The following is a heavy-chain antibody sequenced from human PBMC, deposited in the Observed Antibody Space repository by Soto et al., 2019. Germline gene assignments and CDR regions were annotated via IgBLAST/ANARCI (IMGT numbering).Heavy chain of an antibody. CDR3: ARLGGGCSGGSCYYYYGMDV. J-gene: IGHJ6*02. D-gene: IGHD2-15*01. CDR2: IDPSDSYT. CDR1: GYSFTSYW. V-gene: IGHV5-10-1*01. Sequence: PGESLKISCKGSGYSFTSYWSSWVRQMPGKGLGWMGRIDPSDSYTNYSPSFQGHVTISADKSISTAYLQWSSLKASDTAMYYCARLGGGCSGGSCYYYYGMDVWGQGTTVTVSS.